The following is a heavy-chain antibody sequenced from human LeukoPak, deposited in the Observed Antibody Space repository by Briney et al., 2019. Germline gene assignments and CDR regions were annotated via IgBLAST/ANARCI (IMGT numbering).Heavy chain of an antibody. Sequence: GASVKVSCKASGGTFSSYAISWVRQAPGQGLEWMGWINPNSGGTNYAQKFQGRVTMTRDTSISTAYMELSRLRSDDTAVYYCAREGFIAARPTDYYYGMDVWGQGTTVTVSS. CDR1: GGTFSSYA. CDR3: AREGFIAARPTDYYYGMDV. CDR2: INPNSGGT. V-gene: IGHV1-2*02. D-gene: IGHD6-6*01. J-gene: IGHJ6*02.